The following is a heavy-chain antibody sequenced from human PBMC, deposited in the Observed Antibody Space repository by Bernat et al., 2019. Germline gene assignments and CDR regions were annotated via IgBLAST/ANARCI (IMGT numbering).Heavy chain of an antibody. CDR1: GYTFTSYG. V-gene: IGHV1-18*01. D-gene: IGHD5-18*01. CDR3: ARDERGYSYGYDGFDI. CDR2: ISAYNGNT. J-gene: IGHJ3*02. Sequence: QVQLVQSGAEVKKPGASVKVSCKASGYTFTSYGISWVRQAPGQGLEWMGWISAYNGNTNYAQKLQGRVTMTTDTSTSTAYMELRNLRSDDTAVYYCARDERGYSYGYDGFDIWGQGTMVTVSS.